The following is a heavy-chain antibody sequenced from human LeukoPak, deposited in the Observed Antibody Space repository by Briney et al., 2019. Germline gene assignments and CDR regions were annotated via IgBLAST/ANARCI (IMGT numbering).Heavy chain of an antibody. CDR3: ARENRGHYSDSSVSYYYHYGMDV. V-gene: IGHV3-23*01. CDR1: GFTFSSYA. J-gene: IGHJ6*02. Sequence: GGSLRLSCAASGFTFSSYAMSWVRQAPGKGLEWVSAISGSGRTTYYTDSVKGRFTISRDNSKNTLYLQMNSLRAEDTAVYYCARENRGHYSDSSVSYYYHYGMDVWGHGTTVTVSS. D-gene: IGHD3-22*01. CDR2: ISGSGRTT.